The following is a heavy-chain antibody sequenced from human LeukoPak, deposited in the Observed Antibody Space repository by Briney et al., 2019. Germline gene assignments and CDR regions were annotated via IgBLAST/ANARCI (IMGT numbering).Heavy chain of an antibody. Sequence: GGSLRLSCAASGFTFSSYAMSWVRQAPGKGLEWASTIGGGGEYTYYADSVKGRFIISRDNSKNTFYLQMNSLRAEDTAVYYCAKALSGSQDYWGQGTLVTVFS. CDR2: IGGGGEYT. J-gene: IGHJ4*02. CDR1: GFTFSSYA. D-gene: IGHD1-26*01. V-gene: IGHV3-23*01. CDR3: AKALSGSQDY.